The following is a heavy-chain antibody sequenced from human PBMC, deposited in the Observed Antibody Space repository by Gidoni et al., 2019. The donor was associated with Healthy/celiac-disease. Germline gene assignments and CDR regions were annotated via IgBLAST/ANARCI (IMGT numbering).Heavy chain of an antibody. CDR3: ARDRDSSGWYGGIDP. J-gene: IGHJ5*02. V-gene: IGHV3-21*01. Sequence: EVQLVESGGGLVKPGGSLRLSWSASGFTVSSYGMNWVRQAPGKGLAVVSSISSSSCYIYHADSVKGRFTVSRDTAKNSLYLQMNSLRAEDTAVYYCARDRDSSGWYGGIDPWGQGTLVTVSS. CDR1: GFTVSSYG. CDR2: ISSSSCYI. D-gene: IGHD6-19*01.